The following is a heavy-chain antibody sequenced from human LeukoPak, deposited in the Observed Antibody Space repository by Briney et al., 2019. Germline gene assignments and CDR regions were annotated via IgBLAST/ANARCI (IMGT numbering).Heavy chain of an antibody. Sequence: ASVKVSCKASGYTFTSYDINWVRQATGQGLEWMGWMNPNSGNTGYAQKFQGRVTITRNTSISTAYMELSSLRSEDTAVYYCARAVVSRWLRFPYYYYYMDVWGKGTTVTVSS. CDR2: MNPNSGNT. J-gene: IGHJ6*03. V-gene: IGHV1-8*03. CDR1: GYTFTSYD. CDR3: ARAVVSRWLRFPYYYYYMDV. D-gene: IGHD5-12*01.